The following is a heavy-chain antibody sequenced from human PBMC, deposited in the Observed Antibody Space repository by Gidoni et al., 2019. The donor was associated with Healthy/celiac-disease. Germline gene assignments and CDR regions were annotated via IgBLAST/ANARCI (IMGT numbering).Heavy chain of an antibody. V-gene: IGHV2-70*15. CDR3: ARSPYYYDSSGEAGGYYGMDV. J-gene: IGHJ6*02. CDR1: RFSLSTSGMC. Sequence: QVTLRESGPALVKPTQTLTLTCTFSRFSLSTSGMCVRWIRQPPGKALEWLARIDWDDDKYYSTSLKTRLTISKDTSKNQVVLTMTNMDPVDTATYYCARSPYYYDSSGEAGGYYGMDVWGQGTTVTVSS. D-gene: IGHD3-22*01. CDR2: IDWDDDK.